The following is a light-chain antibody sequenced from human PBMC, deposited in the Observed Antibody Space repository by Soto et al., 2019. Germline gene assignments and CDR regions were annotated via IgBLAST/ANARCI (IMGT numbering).Light chain of an antibody. Sequence: EIVLTQSPDNLALSPGERATLSCRASQSVTSNYLAWYQQKPGQAPRLLIFGISSRATGIPDRFSGSGSGTDFTLTIARLEPEDFAVYSCQQYGSSYAFGQGTKLEIK. J-gene: IGKJ2*01. CDR1: QSVTSNY. CDR3: QQYGSSYA. V-gene: IGKV3-20*01. CDR2: GIS.